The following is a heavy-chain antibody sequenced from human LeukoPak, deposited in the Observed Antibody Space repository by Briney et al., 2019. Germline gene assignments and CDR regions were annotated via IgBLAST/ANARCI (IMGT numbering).Heavy chain of an antibody. CDR1: GYTFSAYG. CDR3: VRSDNSGYYPRTLDY. D-gene: IGHD3-22*01. CDR2: ISTYNGNR. J-gene: IGHJ4*02. Sequence: ASVKVPCKASGYTFSAYGFSWVRQAPGQGLEWMGWISTYNGNRNYAQKFQGRVTMTTYTSTSTAYMELRSLRSDDTAMYYCVRSDNSGYYPRTLDYWGQGTLVTVSS. V-gene: IGHV1-18*01.